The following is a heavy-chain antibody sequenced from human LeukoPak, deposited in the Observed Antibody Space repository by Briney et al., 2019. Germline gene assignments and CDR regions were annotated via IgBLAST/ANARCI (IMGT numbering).Heavy chain of an antibody. J-gene: IGHJ5*02. CDR2: IYYSGST. CDR1: GGSIRSYY. D-gene: IGHD5-12*01. Sequence: KSSENLSLTCTVSGGSIRSYYWSWIRQPPGKGLEWIGYIYYSGSTNYNPSLKSRVTISVDTSKNQFSLKLSSVTAADTAVYYCARDSSYPHPNPTIKSALNWFDPWGQGTLVTVSS. V-gene: IGHV4-59*12. CDR3: ARDSSYPHPNPTIKSALNWFDP.